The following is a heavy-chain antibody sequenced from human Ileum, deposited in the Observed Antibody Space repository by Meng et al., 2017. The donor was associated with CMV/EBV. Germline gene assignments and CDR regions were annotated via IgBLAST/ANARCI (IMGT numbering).Heavy chain of an antibody. Sequence: KVSCKASGFTFTNYHIHWVRQAPGQGLEWMGIINLSAGNTKYTPKLQGRVTITRDTSTSTVYMELSSLTSEDTAVYYCAREVANGIGATVSWGQGTLVTVSS. J-gene: IGHJ5*02. V-gene: IGHV1-46*04. CDR2: INLSAGNT. D-gene: IGHD1-26*01. CDR3: AREVANGIGATVS. CDR1: GFTFTNYH.